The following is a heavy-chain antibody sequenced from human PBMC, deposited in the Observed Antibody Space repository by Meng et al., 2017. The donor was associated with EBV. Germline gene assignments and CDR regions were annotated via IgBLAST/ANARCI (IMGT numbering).Heavy chain of an antibody. CDR3: ARAPDNWNDDPYY. CDR1: GGTFSSYA. J-gene: IGHJ4*02. D-gene: IGHD1-20*01. CDR2: IIPIFGTA. V-gene: IGHV1-69*01. Sequence: LGESGAGVKKPGSSVKVSCKASGGTFSSYAISWVRQAPGQGLEWMGGIIPIFGTANYAQKFQGRVTITADESTSTAYMELSSLRSEDTAVYYCARAPDNWNDDPYYWGQGTLVTVSS.